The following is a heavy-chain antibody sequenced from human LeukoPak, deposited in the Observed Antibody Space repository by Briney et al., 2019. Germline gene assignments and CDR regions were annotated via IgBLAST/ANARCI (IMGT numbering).Heavy chain of an antibody. CDR3: ARGSGKLIYYFDY. CDR1: GGSISSGDYY. CDR2: INHSGST. J-gene: IGHJ4*02. Sequence: SQTLSLTCTVSGGSISSGDYYWSWIRQPPGKGLEWIGEINHSGSTNYNPSLKSRVTISVDTSKNQFSLKLSSVTAADTAAYYCARGSGKLIYYFDYWGQGTLVTVSS. D-gene: IGHD3-10*01. V-gene: IGHV4-30-4*08.